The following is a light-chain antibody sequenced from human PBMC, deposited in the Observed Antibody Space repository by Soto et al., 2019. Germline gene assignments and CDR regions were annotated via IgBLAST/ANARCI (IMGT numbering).Light chain of an antibody. J-gene: IGKJ1*01. V-gene: IGKV3-20*01. CDR1: QSVSSSY. Sequence: EIVLTQSPGTLSFSPGERATLSWRASQSVSSSYLAWYQQKPGQSPRLLIYGASSRATGIPDRFSGSGSGTDFTLTISRLEPEDFAVYYCQQYGSSFVTFGQGTKVDIK. CDR3: QQYGSSFVT. CDR2: GAS.